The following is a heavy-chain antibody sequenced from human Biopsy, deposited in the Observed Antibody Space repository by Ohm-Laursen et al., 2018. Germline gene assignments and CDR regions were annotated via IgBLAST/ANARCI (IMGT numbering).Heavy chain of an antibody. CDR3: ARDETGSSVFGPYYYGMDI. J-gene: IGHJ6*02. V-gene: IGHV1-46*01. D-gene: IGHD3-9*01. CDR2: INPTGGTT. CDR1: GYSFTKYY. Sequence: ASVKVSCKASGYSFTKYYINWVRQAPGQGLEWMGIINPTGGTTSYAEKFQGRVTLTRDTSTGTVYLELNSLIYEDTALYYCARDETGSSVFGPYYYGMDIWGQGTTVTVSS.